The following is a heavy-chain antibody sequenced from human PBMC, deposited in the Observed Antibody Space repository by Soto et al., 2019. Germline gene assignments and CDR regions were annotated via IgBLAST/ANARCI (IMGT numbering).Heavy chain of an antibody. V-gene: IGHV3-7*01. Sequence: GGSLRLSCAASGFTFSSYWMSWVRQAPGKGLEWVANINQGGSEKHYVDSVKGRFTISRDNAKNSLYLQMNSLRAEDTAVYYCATDSPFDYWGQGTLVTVSS. CDR1: GFTFSSYW. CDR3: ATDSPFDY. J-gene: IGHJ4*02. D-gene: IGHD2-21*02. CDR2: INQGGSEK.